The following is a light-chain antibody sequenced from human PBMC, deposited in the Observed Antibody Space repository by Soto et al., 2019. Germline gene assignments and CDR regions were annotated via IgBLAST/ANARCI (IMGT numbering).Light chain of an antibody. Sequence: EVEMTQSPATLSVSPGERATLSCRASQSVTSNLAWYQQKPGQAPRLLIYGASNRATGIPARFSGSGFGREFTLTINSLQSEDFAVYYCQQYSNWPPWTFGQGTKVEIK. CDR1: QSVTSN. CDR3: QQYSNWPPWT. CDR2: GAS. J-gene: IGKJ1*01. V-gene: IGKV3-15*01.